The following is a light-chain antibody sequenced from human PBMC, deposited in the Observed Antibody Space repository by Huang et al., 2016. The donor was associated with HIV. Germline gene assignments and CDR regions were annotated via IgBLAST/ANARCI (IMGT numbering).Light chain of an antibody. CDR3: QQYSKWPPNT. J-gene: IGKJ2*01. CDR1: QSVNSK. V-gene: IGKV3-15*01. CDR2: GAS. Sequence: EIVMTQSPATLSLSPGERATLSCRASQSVNSKLAWYQQKPGQAPRLLIYGASTRATGVPGMFSGSGSGTEFTLTISGLQSEDFAVYYCQQYSKWPPNTFGQGTKLESK.